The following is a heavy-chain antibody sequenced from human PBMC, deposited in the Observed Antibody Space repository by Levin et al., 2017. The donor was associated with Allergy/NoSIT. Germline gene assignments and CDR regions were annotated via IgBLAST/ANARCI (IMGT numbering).Heavy chain of an antibody. D-gene: IGHD3-16*01. Sequence: LSLTCAASGFTFSNYDMNWVRQAPGKGLEWVSYISSNSGGIHYADSVKGRFTMSRDNAKNLLYLQMNSLRAEDTAVYYCARDPEGEQDVDNWGQGTLVTVSS. J-gene: IGHJ4*02. CDR2: ISSNSGGI. CDR1: GFTFSNYD. V-gene: IGHV3-48*04. CDR3: ARDPEGEQDVDN.